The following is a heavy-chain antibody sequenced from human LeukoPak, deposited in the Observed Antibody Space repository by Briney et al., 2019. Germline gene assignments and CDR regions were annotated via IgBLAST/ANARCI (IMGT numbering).Heavy chain of an antibody. Sequence: ASVKVSCKASGGTFSSYAISWVRQAPGQGLEWMGGIIPIFGTANYAQKFQGRVTITTDESTSTAYMELSSLRSEDTAVYYCARSVALARYGMDVWGQGTTVTVSS. CDR3: ARSVALARYGMDV. J-gene: IGHJ6*02. D-gene: IGHD2-15*01. CDR1: GGTFSSYA. V-gene: IGHV1-69*05. CDR2: IIPIFGTA.